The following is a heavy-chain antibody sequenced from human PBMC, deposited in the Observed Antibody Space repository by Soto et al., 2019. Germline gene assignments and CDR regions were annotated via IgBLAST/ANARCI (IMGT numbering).Heavy chain of an antibody. Sequence: SETLSLTCAVYGGSFSGYYWSWIRQPPGKGLEWIGEINHSGSTNYNPSLKSRVTISVDTSKNQFSLKLSSVTAADTAVYYCAGGVWSGYYGGGSFDYWGQGTLVTVSS. D-gene: IGHD3-3*01. CDR2: INHSGST. CDR1: GGSFSGYY. CDR3: AGGVWSGYYGGGSFDY. J-gene: IGHJ4*02. V-gene: IGHV4-34*01.